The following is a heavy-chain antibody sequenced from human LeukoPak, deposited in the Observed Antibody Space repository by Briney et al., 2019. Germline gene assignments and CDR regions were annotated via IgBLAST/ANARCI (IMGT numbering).Heavy chain of an antibody. Sequence: PSETLSLTCTVSGGSISSGDYYWSWIRQPPGKGLEWIGYIYYSGSTYYNPSLKSRVTISVDTSKNQFSLKLSSVTAADTAVYYCARAWSGGDCYFGYWGQGTLVTVSS. CDR3: ARAWSGGDCYFGY. D-gene: IGHD2-21*02. V-gene: IGHV4-30-4*01. CDR1: GGSISSGDYY. J-gene: IGHJ4*02. CDR2: IYYSGST.